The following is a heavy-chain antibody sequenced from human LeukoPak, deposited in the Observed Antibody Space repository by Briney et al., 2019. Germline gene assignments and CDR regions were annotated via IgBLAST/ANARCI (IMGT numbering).Heavy chain of an antibody. CDR2: IYPGDSDT. J-gene: IGHJ3*02. V-gene: IGHV5-51*01. D-gene: IGHD3-10*01. CDR1: GYSFTSYW. Sequence: GESLKISCKGSGYSFTSYWIGWVRQMPGKGLEWMGIIYPGDSDTRYSPSFQGQVTISDDKSISTAYLQWSSLKASDTAMYYCARTMVRGVIITAFDIWGQGTMVTVSS. CDR3: ARTMVRGVIITAFDI.